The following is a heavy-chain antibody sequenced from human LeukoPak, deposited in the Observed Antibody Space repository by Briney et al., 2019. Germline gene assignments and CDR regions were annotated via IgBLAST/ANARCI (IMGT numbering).Heavy chain of an antibody. Sequence: PSETLSLTCTVSGGSISSSSYYWGWIRQPAGKGLEWIGHIYTSGTTKHNPSLKSRVTMSVDTSHNQFSLRLKLSSVTAADTAMYYCAREGGYSYGYDYWGQGTLVTVSS. CDR2: IYTSGTT. J-gene: IGHJ4*02. V-gene: IGHV4-61*09. D-gene: IGHD5-18*01. CDR1: GGSISSSSYY. CDR3: AREGGYSYGYDY.